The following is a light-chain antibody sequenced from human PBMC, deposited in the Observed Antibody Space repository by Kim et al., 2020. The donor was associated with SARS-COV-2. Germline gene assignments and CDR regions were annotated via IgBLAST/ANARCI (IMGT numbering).Light chain of an antibody. Sequence: SPGQTASVTCSGDKLGDKYACWYQQTPGQSPVLVIYQDSKRPSGIPERFSGSNSGNTATLTISGTQAMDEADYYCQAWDSSTADVVFGGGTKLTVL. J-gene: IGLJ2*01. CDR1: KLGDKY. V-gene: IGLV3-1*01. CDR3: QAWDSSTADVV. CDR2: QDS.